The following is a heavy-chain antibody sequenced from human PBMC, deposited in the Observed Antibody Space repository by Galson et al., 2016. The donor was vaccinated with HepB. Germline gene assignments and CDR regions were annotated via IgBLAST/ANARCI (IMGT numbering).Heavy chain of an antibody. Sequence: SLRLSCAASGFTFSSYSMTWVRQAPGKGLEWVSDISGSGESTYYADSVKGRFTISRDNSKNTLYLQVNSLRVEDTAIYYCARARTTSCNRASDFWGQGTMGTVSA. J-gene: IGHJ3*01. CDR2: ISGSGEST. D-gene: IGHD2-2*01. CDR1: GFTFSSYS. V-gene: IGHV3-23*01. CDR3: ARARTTSCNRASDF.